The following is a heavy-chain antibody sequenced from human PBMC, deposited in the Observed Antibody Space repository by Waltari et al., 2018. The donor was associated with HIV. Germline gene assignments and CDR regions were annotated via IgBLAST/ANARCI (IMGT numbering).Heavy chain of an antibody. J-gene: IGHJ4*02. CDR2: IKQDESEK. CDR1: GFTFNKYW. CDR3: AREALYDSSGYYFDY. Sequence: EVQLVESGGGLVQPGGSLRLSCAASGFTFNKYWMTWVRQAQGKGLEWVANIKQDESEKYYVDSLKGRFTISRDNAKNSLFLQMNSLRVEDTAVYYCAREALYDSSGYYFDYWGQGTLVTVSS. D-gene: IGHD3-22*01. V-gene: IGHV3-7*01.